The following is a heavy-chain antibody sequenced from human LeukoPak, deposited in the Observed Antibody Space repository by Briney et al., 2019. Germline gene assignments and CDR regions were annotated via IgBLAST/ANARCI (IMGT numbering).Heavy chain of an antibody. CDR3: ARDPDFWSGYPHYFDY. J-gene: IGHJ4*02. CDR1: GGSVSSGSYY. CDR2: INHSGST. D-gene: IGHD3-3*01. Sequence: SETLSLTCTVSGGSVSSGSYYWSWIRQPPGKGLEWIGEINHSGSTNYNPSLKSRVTISVDTSKNQFSLKLSSVTAADTAVYCCARDPDFWSGYPHYFDYWGQGTLVTVSS. V-gene: IGHV4-39*07.